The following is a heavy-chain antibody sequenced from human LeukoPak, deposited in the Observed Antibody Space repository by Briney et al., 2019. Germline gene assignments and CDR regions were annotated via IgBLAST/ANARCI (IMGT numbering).Heavy chain of an antibody. CDR1: GFTFSSYE. CDR3: ARETVAGVRYYFDY. V-gene: IGHV3-48*03. Sequence: PGGSLRLSCAASGFTFSSYEMNWVRQAPGKGLEWVSYISSSGSTIYYADSVKGRFTISRDNAKDSLYLQMNSLRAEDTAVYYCARETVAGVRYYFDYWGQGTLVTVSS. CDR2: ISSSGSTI. D-gene: IGHD6-19*01. J-gene: IGHJ4*02.